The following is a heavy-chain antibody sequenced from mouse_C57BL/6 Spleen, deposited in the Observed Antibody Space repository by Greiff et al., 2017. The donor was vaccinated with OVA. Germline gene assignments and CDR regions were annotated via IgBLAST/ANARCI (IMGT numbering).Heavy chain of an antibody. CDR2: IDPENGDT. Sequence: VQLKESGAELVRPGASVKLSCTASGFNIKDDYMHWVKQRPEQGLEWIGWIDPENGDTEYASKFQGKATITADTSSNTAYLQLSSLTSEDTAVYYCTLYAMDYWGQGTSVTVSS. CDR3: TLYAMDY. CDR1: GFNIKDDY. V-gene: IGHV14-4*01. J-gene: IGHJ4*01.